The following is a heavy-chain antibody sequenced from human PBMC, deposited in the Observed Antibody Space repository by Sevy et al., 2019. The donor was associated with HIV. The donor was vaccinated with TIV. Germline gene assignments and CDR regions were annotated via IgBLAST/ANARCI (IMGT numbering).Heavy chain of an antibody. Sequence: GGSLRLSCVASGFTFSNFGTHWVRQAPGKGLEWVAFIRYDGSSKYYADSVKGRFTISRDNSKNTLYLQMNSLRSEDTAVYYCAKDLTERYSTSSGDFDYWGQGSLVTVSS. J-gene: IGHJ4*02. CDR1: GFTFSNFG. D-gene: IGHD6-6*01. V-gene: IGHV3-30*02. CDR3: AKDLTERYSTSSGDFDY. CDR2: IRYDGSSK.